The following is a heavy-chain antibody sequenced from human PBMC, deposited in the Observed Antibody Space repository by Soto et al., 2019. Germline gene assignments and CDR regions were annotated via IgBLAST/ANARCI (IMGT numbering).Heavy chain of an antibody. CDR1: GFTFSSYA. J-gene: IGHJ4*02. CDR2: ISSNGGSI. D-gene: IGHD3-22*01. V-gene: IGHV3-64D*08. CDR3: VKDTDYYDSSGYFTPSGY. Sequence: PGGSLRLSCSASGFTFSSYAMHWVRQAPGKGLEYVSAISSNGGSIYYADSVKGRFTISRDNSKNTLYLQMSSLRAEDTAVYYCVKDTDYYDSSGYFTPSGYWGQGTLVTVSS.